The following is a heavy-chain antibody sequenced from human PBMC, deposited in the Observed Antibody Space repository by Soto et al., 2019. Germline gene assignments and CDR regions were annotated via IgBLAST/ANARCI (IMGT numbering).Heavy chain of an antibody. CDR3: ARRDSGGFYRFFDS. Sequence: QVQLVQSGTEVKEPGSSVKVSCKASGGSLSTNPISWVRQAPGQGLEWMGGTGSGTGPGNHAQKFQGRLTVTADKSTSSVYMELTNLSSEDTAVCYCARRDSGGFYRFFDSWGQGTLVTVSS. D-gene: IGHD2-15*01. J-gene: IGHJ4*02. CDR1: GGSLSTNP. V-gene: IGHV1-69*06. CDR2: TGSGTGPG.